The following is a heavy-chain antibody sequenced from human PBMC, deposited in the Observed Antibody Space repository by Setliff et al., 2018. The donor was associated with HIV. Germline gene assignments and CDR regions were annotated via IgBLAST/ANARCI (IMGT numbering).Heavy chain of an antibody. CDR3: ARGLGVRHGPHCYMDV. D-gene: IGHD3-16*01. J-gene: IGHJ6*03. Sequence: SETLSLTCSVSGASINSGSYYWTWIRQHPGKGLEWIGYIYYSGSTYYNPSLKSRLAMSLDTSSNQFSLKLRSVTAADTAVYYCARGLGVRHGPHCYMDVWGKGTTVTVS. CDR1: GASINSGSYY. CDR2: IYYSGST. V-gene: IGHV4-31*03.